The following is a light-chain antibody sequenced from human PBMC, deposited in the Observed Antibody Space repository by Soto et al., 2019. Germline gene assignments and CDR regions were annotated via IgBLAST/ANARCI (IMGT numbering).Light chain of an antibody. CDR1: QSVGSSH. J-gene: IGKJ4*01. CDR3: QQYNSYSPLT. CDR2: GAS. Sequence: IVMTQSPATLSVSTLEIAPLSCMASQSVGSSHLAWYQQKPGQAPRLLIYGASTRATGIPARFSGSGSGTEFTLTISYLQPDDFATYYCQQYNSYSPLTFGGGTKVDIK. V-gene: IGKV3-15*01.